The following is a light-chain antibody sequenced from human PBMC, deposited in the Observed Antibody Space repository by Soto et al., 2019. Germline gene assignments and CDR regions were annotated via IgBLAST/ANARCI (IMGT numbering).Light chain of an antibody. CDR2: LGD. Sequence: QSVLTQPPSASSNPGQTVTISCSGSTSNIGTFYVYWYQHLPGTAPKLLIYLGDQRASVVSDRFSGSKSGTSASLAINGLRSDDEADYYCAAWDDNLNAYVFGSGTKVTVL. CDR1: TSNIGTFY. V-gene: IGLV1-47*02. J-gene: IGLJ1*01. CDR3: AAWDDNLNAYV.